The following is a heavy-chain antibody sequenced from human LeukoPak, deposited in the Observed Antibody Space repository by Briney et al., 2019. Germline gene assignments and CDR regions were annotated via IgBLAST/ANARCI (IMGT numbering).Heavy chain of an antibody. Sequence: ASVKVSCKASGYTFTSYDINWVRQATGQGLEWMGWMNPNSGNTGYAQKFQARVAMTRDTSISTAYMELSSLRSEDTAIYYCARVKLGIEDSWGQGTLVTVSS. V-gene: IGHV1-8*01. J-gene: IGHJ4*02. CDR2: MNPNSGNT. CDR1: GYTFTSYD. CDR3: ARVKLGIEDS. D-gene: IGHD7-27*01.